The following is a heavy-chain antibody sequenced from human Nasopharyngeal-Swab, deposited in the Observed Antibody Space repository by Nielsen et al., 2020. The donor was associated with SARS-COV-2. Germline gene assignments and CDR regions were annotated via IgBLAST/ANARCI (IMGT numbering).Heavy chain of an antibody. CDR2: IYYSGST. J-gene: IGHJ6*03. V-gene: IGHV4-59*01. CDR3: ARDRPMVRGVASGGAHYYYYCMDV. Sequence: SETLSLTCTVSGGSISSYYWSWIRQPPGKGLEWIGYIYYSGSTNYNPSLKSRVTISVDTSKNQFSLKLSSVTAADTAVYYCARDRPMVRGVASGGAHYYYYCMDVWGKGTTVTVSS. CDR1: GGSISSYY. D-gene: IGHD3-10*01.